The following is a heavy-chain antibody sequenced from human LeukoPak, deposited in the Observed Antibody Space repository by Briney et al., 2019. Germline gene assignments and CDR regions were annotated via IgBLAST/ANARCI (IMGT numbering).Heavy chain of an antibody. CDR1: GFTFSDYY. CDR3: AREGSVLSDAFDI. D-gene: IGHD3-10*01. CDR2: ISSSGSTI. V-gene: IGHV3-11*01. J-gene: IGHJ3*02. Sequence: GGSLRLSCAASGFTFSDYYMSWVRQAPGKGLEWVSYISSSGSTIYYADSVKGRFTISRDNAKNSLYLQTNSLRAEDTAVYYCAREGSVLSDAFDIWGQGTMVTDSS.